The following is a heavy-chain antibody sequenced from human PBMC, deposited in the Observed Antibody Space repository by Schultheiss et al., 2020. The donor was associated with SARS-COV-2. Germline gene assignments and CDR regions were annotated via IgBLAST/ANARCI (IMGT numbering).Heavy chain of an antibody. V-gene: IGHV3-30*01. CDR2: ISYDGSNK. Sequence: GGSLRLSCAASGFTFSSYAMHWVRQAPGKGLEWVAVISYDGSNKYYADSVKGRFTISRDNSKNTLYVQMNSLRAEDTALYYCAKDGAFNAFDEAFDIWGQGTMVTVSS. CDR1: GFTFSSYA. D-gene: IGHD3-3*02. J-gene: IGHJ3*02. CDR3: AKDGAFNAFDEAFDI.